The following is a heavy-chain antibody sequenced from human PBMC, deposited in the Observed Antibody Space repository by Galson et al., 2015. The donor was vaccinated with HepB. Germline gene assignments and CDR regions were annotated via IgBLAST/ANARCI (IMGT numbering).Heavy chain of an antibody. CDR3: AKISHVWYNSGWGGSFDI. J-gene: IGHJ3*02. D-gene: IGHD6-19*01. V-gene: IGHV3-23*01. Sequence: SLRLSCAASGFSISIYSMNWVRQAPGTGLEWVSAIRGSGTGTSYTDSVKGRFSISRDNSTTTLYLQMNSLSAEDAAVYYFAKISHVWYNSGWGGSFDIWGRGTMVTVSS. CDR1: GFSISIYS. CDR2: IRGSGTGT.